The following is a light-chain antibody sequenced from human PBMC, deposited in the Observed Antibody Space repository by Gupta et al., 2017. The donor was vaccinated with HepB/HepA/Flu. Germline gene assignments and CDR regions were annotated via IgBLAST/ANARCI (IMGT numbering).Light chain of an antibody. CDR3: QVWHKDIDDLYV. CDR2: DNS. Sequence: SYTVTQPPSVSVAPGETVTITCGGNYLGSKSVHWYQQKPGQAPELVVLDNSDRPSGIPERFSGSNSWNTATLTISRVEAGDEADYYCQVWHKDIDDLYVFGTGTKVTVL. CDR1: YLGSKS. J-gene: IGLJ1*01. V-gene: IGLV3-21*02.